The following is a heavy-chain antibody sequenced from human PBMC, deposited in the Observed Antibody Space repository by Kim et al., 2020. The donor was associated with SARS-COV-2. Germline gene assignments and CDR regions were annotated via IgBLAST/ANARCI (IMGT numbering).Heavy chain of an antibody. CDR1: GFSLTTNAAG. Sequence: SGPTLVKPTQTLTLTCTFSGFSLTTNAAGVAWVRQPPGKAPEWLALVYGNDDKRYSPFLRNRLAITKDSSKKQVVLTLTDMQPVDSGTYYCTHDSPGFYGLDVWGKGTTVTVSS. CDR2: VYGNDDK. D-gene: IGHD3-22*01. V-gene: IGHV2-5*01. J-gene: IGHJ6*04. CDR3: THDSPGFYGLDV.